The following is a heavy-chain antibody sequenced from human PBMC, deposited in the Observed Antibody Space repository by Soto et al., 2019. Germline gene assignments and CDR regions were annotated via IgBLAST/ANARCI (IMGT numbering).Heavy chain of an antibody. D-gene: IGHD6-19*01. CDR1: GFTFSSYA. CDR3: AKSSGWYVNNWLDP. Sequence: AGGSLRLSCVPSGFTFSSYAMSWVRQAPGKGLEWVSSITGSGGATYHADSVKGRFTISRGNAKNTLYLQMNSLRAEDTAIYYCAKSSGWYVNNWLDPWGQGTLVTVSS. V-gene: IGHV3-23*01. J-gene: IGHJ5*02. CDR2: ITGSGGAT.